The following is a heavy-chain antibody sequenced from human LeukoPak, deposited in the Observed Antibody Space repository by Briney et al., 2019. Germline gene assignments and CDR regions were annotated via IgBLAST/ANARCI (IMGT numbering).Heavy chain of an antibody. J-gene: IGHJ2*01. V-gene: IGHV3-48*03. CDR1: GFTFSSYE. CDR3: ARRSVTTYWYFDL. CDR2: ISSSGSTI. D-gene: IGHD4-17*01. Sequence: PGGSLRLSCAASGFTFSSYEMNWVRHAPGKGLEWVSYISSSGSTIYYADSVKGRFTISRDNAKNSLYLQMNSLRAEDTAVYYCARRSVTTYWYFDLWGRGTLVTVSS.